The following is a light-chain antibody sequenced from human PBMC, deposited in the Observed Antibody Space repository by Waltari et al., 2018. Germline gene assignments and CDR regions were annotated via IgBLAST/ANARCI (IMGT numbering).Light chain of an antibody. CDR2: GAS. CDR1: KSVSSN. Sequence: EIVMTQSPDTLSVSPGERATLSCRASKSVSSNLAWYQQKPGQAPRLLIYGASTRATGIPARFSGSGSGTEFTLTISSLQSEDFAVYYCQQYNNWPRTFGQGAKVEIK. CDR3: QQYNNWPRT. J-gene: IGKJ1*01. V-gene: IGKV3-15*01.